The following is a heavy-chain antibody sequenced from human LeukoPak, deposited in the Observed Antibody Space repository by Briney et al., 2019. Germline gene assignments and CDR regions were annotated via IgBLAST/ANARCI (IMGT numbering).Heavy chain of an antibody. CDR2: INPNTGAT. CDR3: ARDRVGSGWPRPFYFEV. V-gene: IGHV1-2*02. CDR1: GYTFTGYY. D-gene: IGHD6-19*01. Sequence: ASVKVSRKPSGYTFTGYYLHWVRQAPGQALEWMGWINPNTGATVYAQNFQGRVTMSRDTSISTAYLDLSGLRFDDTAVYYCARDRVGSGWPRPFYFEVWGQGTLVTVSS. J-gene: IGHJ4*02.